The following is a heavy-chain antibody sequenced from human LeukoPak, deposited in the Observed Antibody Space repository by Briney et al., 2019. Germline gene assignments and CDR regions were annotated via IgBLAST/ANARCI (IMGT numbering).Heavy chain of an antibody. V-gene: IGHV4-34*01. J-gene: IGHJ4*02. CDR3: ARARAYCSGGSCYSYNFDY. CDR2: INHSGST. D-gene: IGHD2-15*01. CDR1: GGSFSGYY. Sequence: TSETLSLTCAVYGGSFSGYYWSWIRQPPGKGLEWIGEINHSGSTNYNPSLKSRVTISVGTSKNQFSLKPSSVTAADTAVYYCARARAYCSGGSCYSYNFDYWGQGTLVTVSS.